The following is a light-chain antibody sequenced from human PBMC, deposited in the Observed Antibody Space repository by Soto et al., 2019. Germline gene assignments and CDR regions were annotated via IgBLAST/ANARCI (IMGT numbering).Light chain of an antibody. Sequence: DIQMTQSPSTLSASVGDRVTITCRASQSISSWLAWYQQKPGKAPKLLIYKASSLESGLPSRFSGSGSGTEFTLTISSLQPDGFATYYCPQYNSDSTFGQGTKVEIK. V-gene: IGKV1-5*03. J-gene: IGKJ1*01. CDR1: QSISSW. CDR2: KAS. CDR3: PQYNSDST.